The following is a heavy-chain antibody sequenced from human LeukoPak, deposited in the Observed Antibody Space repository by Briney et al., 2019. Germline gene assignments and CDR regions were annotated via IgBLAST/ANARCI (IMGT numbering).Heavy chain of an antibody. CDR2: IYYSGST. CDR1: GGSISSGDYY. D-gene: IGHD6-13*01. CDR3: ARGESYSSSWYDFDY. V-gene: IGHV4-30-4*01. J-gene: IGHJ4*02. Sequence: PSETLSLTCTVSGGSISSGDYYWSWIRQPPGKGLEWIGYIYYSGSTYYNPSLKSRVTISVDTSKNQFSLKLSSVTAADTAVYYCARGESYSSSWYDFDYWGQGTLVTVSS.